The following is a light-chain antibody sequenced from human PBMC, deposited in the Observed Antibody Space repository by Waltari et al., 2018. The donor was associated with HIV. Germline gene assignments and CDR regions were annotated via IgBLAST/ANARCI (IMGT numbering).Light chain of an antibody. CDR3: ATWDDTLSGHVV. CDR2: RNN. V-gene: IGLV1-47*01. CDR1: SSNIGSNY. J-gene: IGLJ2*01. Sequence: QSVLTQPPSASGTPGQRITISCSGSSSNIGSNYVTWYQQLPGTAPKLLIYRNNQRPSGVPDRFSGSKSGTSASLAISGLRSEDEADYYCATWDDTLSGHVVFGGGTKLNVL.